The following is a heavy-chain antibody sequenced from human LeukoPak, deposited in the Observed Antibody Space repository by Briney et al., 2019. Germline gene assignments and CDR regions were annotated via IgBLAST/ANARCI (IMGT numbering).Heavy chain of an antibody. CDR2: INSDGSDT. CDR1: GFTFSSYW. D-gene: IGHD3-10*01. CDR3: AREGGVIIPFDF. Sequence: PGGSLRLSCAASGFTFSSYWMHWVRQAPGKGLVWVSRINSDGSDTNYADSVKGRFTISRDNAKNTLYLQMNSLRTDDTAVYYCAREGGVIIPFDFWGRGTLVTVSS. J-gene: IGHJ4*02. V-gene: IGHV3-74*01.